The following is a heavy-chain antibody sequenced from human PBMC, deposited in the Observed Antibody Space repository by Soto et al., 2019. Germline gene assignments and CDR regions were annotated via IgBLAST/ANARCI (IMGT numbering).Heavy chain of an antibody. J-gene: IGHJ5*02. Sequence: QVQLVESGGDLVKPGGSLRLSCAASGFTFSDYYMSWIRQAPVKGLEGVSYISSSSSYTNYADSVKGRFTISRDNANNSLYLQMNSLRAEDTAVYYCARDTVVGAAAGTWCFDPWGQGTLVTVSS. V-gene: IGHV3-11*06. CDR2: ISSSSSYT. CDR1: GFTFSDYY. CDR3: ARDTVVGAAAGTWCFDP. D-gene: IGHD6-13*01.